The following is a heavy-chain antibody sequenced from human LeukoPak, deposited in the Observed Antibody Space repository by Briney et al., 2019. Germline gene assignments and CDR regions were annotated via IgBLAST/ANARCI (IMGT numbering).Heavy chain of an antibody. V-gene: IGHV4-34*01. Sequence: KPSETLSLTCAVYGGSFSGYYWSWIRQPPGKGLEWIGEINHSGSTNYNPSLKSRVTISVDTSKNQFSLKLSSVTAADTAVYFCARTMPRFDYWGQGTLVTVSS. CDR2: INHSGST. CDR3: ARTMPRFDY. CDR1: GGSFSGYY. J-gene: IGHJ4*02. D-gene: IGHD2-2*01.